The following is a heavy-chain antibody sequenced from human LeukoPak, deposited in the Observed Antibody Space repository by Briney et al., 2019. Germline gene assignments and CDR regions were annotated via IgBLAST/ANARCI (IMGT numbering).Heavy chain of an antibody. CDR1: GGTFSSYA. J-gene: IGHJ4*02. D-gene: IGHD3-22*01. CDR3: ARDGGYDSSPGMGQYYFDY. Sequence: SVKVSCKASGGTFSSYAINWVRQAPGQGLEWMGGIIPDFGTTSYAQKLQGRVTITADESTSTAYMELSSLRSDDTAVYYCARDGGYDSSPGMGQYYFDYWGQGTLVTVSS. CDR2: IIPDFGTT. V-gene: IGHV1-69*01.